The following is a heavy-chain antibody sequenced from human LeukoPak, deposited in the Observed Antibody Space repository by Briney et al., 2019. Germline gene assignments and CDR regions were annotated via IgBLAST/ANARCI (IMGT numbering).Heavy chain of an antibody. Sequence: GGSLRLSCAASGFTFDDYAMHWVRQAPGKGLEWVSGISWNSGSIGYADSVKGRFTISRDNAKNSLYLQMNSLRAEDTALYYCAKDRYDYVWGSYRSQYFDYWGQGTLVTVSS. CDR1: GFTFDDYA. CDR3: AKDRYDYVWGSYRSQYFDY. D-gene: IGHD3-16*02. V-gene: IGHV3-9*01. J-gene: IGHJ4*02. CDR2: ISWNSGSI.